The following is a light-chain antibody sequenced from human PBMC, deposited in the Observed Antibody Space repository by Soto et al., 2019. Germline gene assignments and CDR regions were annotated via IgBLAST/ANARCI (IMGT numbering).Light chain of an antibody. CDR3: QQHGSSPRT. V-gene: IGKV3-20*01. CDR1: QSVSSSY. CDR2: GAS. J-gene: IGKJ1*01. Sequence: EIVLTQSPGTLSLSPGERVNLSCRASQSVSSSYLAWYQQIPGQAPRLLLYGASRRATGIPDRFSGSGSGTDFTLTISRLEPEDFAVYYCQQHGSSPRTFGQGTKVEIK.